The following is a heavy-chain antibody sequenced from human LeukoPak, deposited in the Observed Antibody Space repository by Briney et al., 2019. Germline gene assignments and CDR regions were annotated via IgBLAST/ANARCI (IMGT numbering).Heavy chain of an antibody. CDR1: GYTFTSYG. Sequence: GASVKVSCKASGYTFTSYGTSWVRQAPGQGLEWMGWISAYNGNTNYAQKLQGRVTMTTDTSTSTAYMELRSLRSDDTAVYYCARFRDYYDSSGYEDWGQGTLVTVSS. V-gene: IGHV1-18*01. J-gene: IGHJ4*02. CDR3: ARFRDYYDSSGYED. D-gene: IGHD3-22*01. CDR2: ISAYNGNT.